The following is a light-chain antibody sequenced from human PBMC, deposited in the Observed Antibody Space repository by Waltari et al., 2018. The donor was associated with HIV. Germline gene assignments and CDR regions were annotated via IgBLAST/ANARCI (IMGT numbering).Light chain of an antibody. Sequence: QSVLTQPPPASGPPGQRVTSPRSGSSPHNGTKTAGRYQQVPGTAPNLLIYNNNHRPSGVPDRFSGSKSGTSASLAISGLQSEDEADYYCAACDDSLNGYVFGTGTKVTVL. J-gene: IGLJ1*01. CDR1: SPHNGTKT. CDR3: AACDDSLNGYV. CDR2: NNN. V-gene: IGLV1-44*01.